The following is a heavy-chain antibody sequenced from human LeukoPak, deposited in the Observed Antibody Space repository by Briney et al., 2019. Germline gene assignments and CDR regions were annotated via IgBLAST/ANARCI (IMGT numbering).Heavy chain of an antibody. Sequence: GGSLRLSCAASGFIFSSYAMSWVRQVPGKGLQWVSSISGSGANTYNADSVKGRFTISRDNSKNTLYLQMNSLRAEDTAVYYCARGPYGDYYFDFWGQGTLVTVSS. CDR1: GFIFSSYA. D-gene: IGHD4-17*01. CDR3: ARGPYGDYYFDF. V-gene: IGHV3-23*01. CDR2: ISGSGANT. J-gene: IGHJ4*02.